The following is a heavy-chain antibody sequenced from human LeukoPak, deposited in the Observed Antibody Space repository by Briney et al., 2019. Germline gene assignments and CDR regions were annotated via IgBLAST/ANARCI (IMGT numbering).Heavy chain of an antibody. D-gene: IGHD3-22*01. CDR1: GFTFSSYD. V-gene: IGHV3-13*01. CDR2: IGTAGDT. J-gene: IGHJ4*02. CDR3: ARATYYYDSSGYSGGYYFDY. Sequence: GGSLRLSCAASGFTFSSYDMHWVRQATGKGLEWVSAIGTAGDTYYPGSVKGRFTISRENAKNSLYLQMNSLRAGDTAVYYCARATYYYDSSGYSGGYYFDYWGQGTLVTVSS.